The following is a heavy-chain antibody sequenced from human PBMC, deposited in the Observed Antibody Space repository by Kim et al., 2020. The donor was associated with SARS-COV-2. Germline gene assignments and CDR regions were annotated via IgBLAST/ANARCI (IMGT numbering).Heavy chain of an antibody. CDR3: TRATGTLVRGIYFYGLDV. D-gene: IGHD3-10*01. CDR1: GGSISSDTW. J-gene: IGHJ6*02. V-gene: IGHV4-4*02. CDR2: IYHNGAT. Sequence: SETLSLTCDVSGGSISSDTWWSWVRQPPGKGLEWIGEIYHNGATNYNPSLESRVTISVDKSKNQFSLKLTSVTAADTALYYCTRATGTLVRGIYFYGLDVWGQGTTVTVSS.